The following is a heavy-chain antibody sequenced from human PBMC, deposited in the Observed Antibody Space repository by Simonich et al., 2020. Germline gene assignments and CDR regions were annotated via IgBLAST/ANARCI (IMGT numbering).Heavy chain of an antibody. J-gene: IGHJ3*02. Sequence: QVQLVQSGAEVKKPGASVKVSCKASGYTFTGYYMHWVRQAPGQGLGGMGWINPNRGGKTHAQKFPGMVTMTRDTSISTAYMELSRLRSDDTAVYYCARGRLTGDKGAFDIWGQGTMVTVSS. V-gene: IGHV1-2*02. CDR2: INPNRGGK. D-gene: IGHD7-27*01. CDR3: ARGRLTGDKGAFDI. CDR1: GYTFTGYY.